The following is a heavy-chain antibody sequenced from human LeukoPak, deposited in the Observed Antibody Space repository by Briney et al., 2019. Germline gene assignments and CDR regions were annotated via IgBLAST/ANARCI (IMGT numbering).Heavy chain of an antibody. CDR2: IYSGGST. J-gene: IGHJ6*02. V-gene: IGHV3-66*01. CDR3: ARDGLRAALLGYGMDV. D-gene: IGHD4-17*01. Sequence: GGSLRLSCAASGFTVSSNYMSWVRQAPGKGLEWVSVIYSGGSTYYADSVKGRFTISRDNSKNTLYLQMNTLRAEDTAVYYCARDGLRAALLGYGMDVWGQGTTVTVSS. CDR1: GFTVSSNY.